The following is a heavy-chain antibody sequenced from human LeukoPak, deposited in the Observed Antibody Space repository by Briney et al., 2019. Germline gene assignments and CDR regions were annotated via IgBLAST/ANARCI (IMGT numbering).Heavy chain of an antibody. Sequence: GGSLRLSCAASGFTFSSYSMNWVRQAPGKGLEWVSSISSSSSYIYYADSVKGRFTISRDNAKNSLYLQMNSLRDEDTAVYYCARDGSGILTGYSPLDYWGQGTLVTVSS. D-gene: IGHD3-9*01. V-gene: IGHV3-21*01. CDR1: GFTFSSYS. CDR2: ISSSSSYI. J-gene: IGHJ4*02. CDR3: ARDGSGILTGYSPLDY.